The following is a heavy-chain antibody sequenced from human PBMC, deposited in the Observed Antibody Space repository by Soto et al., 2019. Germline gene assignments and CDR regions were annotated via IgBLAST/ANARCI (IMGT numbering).Heavy chain of an antibody. CDR3: AKVRGSIGNYYYGMDV. Sequence: PGGSLRLSCAASGFTFSSYAMSWVRQAPGKGLEWVSAISGSGGSTYYADSVKGRFAISRDNSKNTLYLQMNSLRAEDTAVYYCAKVRGSIGNYYYGMDVWGQGTTVTVS. CDR2: ISGSGGST. V-gene: IGHV3-23*01. D-gene: IGHD1-26*01. CDR1: GFTFSSYA. J-gene: IGHJ6*02.